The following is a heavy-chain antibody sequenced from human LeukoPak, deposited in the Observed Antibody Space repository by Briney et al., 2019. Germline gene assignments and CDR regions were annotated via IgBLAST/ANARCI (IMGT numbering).Heavy chain of an antibody. CDR1: GLTVRGNY. J-gene: IGHJ4*02. Sequence: GSLRLSCAASGLTVRGNYISWVRQAPGKGLDWVAVFFGGGGTHYADSVKGRFTISRDQSKNTFHLQMNSVRVEDTAVYFCASWGSGSFYEYWGQGTLVTVSS. V-gene: IGHV3-66*01. D-gene: IGHD1-26*01. CDR3: ASWGSGSFYEY. CDR2: FFGGGGT.